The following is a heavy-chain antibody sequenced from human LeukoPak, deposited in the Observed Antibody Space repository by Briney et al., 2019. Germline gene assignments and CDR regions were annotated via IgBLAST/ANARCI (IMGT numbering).Heavy chain of an antibody. D-gene: IGHD2-15*01. J-gene: IGHJ4*02. Sequence: ASVKVSCKASGGTFSSYAISWVRQAPGQGLEWMGRIIPILGIANYAQKFQGRVTITADKSTSTAYMELSSLRSEDTAVYYCARGPYCSGGSCYLRDLNFDYWAREPWSPSPQ. CDR1: GGTFSSYA. V-gene: IGHV1-69*04. CDR2: IIPILGIA. CDR3: ARGPYCSGGSCYLRDLNFDY.